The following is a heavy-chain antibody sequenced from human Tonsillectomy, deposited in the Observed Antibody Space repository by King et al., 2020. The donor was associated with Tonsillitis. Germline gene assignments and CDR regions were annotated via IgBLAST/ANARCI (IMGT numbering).Heavy chain of an antibody. D-gene: IGHD3-22*01. CDR3: ARDFLDYYDSSGYYHYYGMDV. CDR2: ISSSSSTI. V-gene: IGHV3-48*01. J-gene: IGHJ6*02. CDR1: VFTFSSYS. Sequence: QLVQSGGGLVQPGGSLRLSCAASVFTFSSYSMNWVRQAPGKGLEWVSYISSSSSTIYYADSVKGRFTISRDNAKNSLYLQMNSLRAEDTAVYYCARDFLDYYDSSGYYHYYGMDVWGQGTTVTVSS.